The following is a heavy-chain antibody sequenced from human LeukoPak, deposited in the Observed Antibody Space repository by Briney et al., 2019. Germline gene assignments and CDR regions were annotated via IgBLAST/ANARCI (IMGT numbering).Heavy chain of an antibody. CDR2: IYYSGST. J-gene: IGHJ4*02. CDR3: ARTRDGYNSESPFDS. CDR1: GGSISSHY. D-gene: IGHD5-24*01. Sequence: SETLSLKCNVSGGSISSHYWSWIRQPPGKGLEWVGYIYYSGSTNYNPSLKSRVTISVDTSNHQLYLKPSSVTAADTAVYYCARTRDGYNSESPFDSWGQGTLVTVSS. V-gene: IGHV4-59*11.